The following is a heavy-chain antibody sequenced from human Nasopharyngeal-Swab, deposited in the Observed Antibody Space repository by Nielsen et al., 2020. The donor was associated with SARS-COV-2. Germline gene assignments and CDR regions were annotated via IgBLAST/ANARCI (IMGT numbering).Heavy chain of an antibody. CDR3: AKESSTYYYDN. V-gene: IGHV3-30*18. J-gene: IGHJ4*02. Sequence: GESLKISCAASGLTFRNHGMHWVRQAPGKGLEWVVIISSGGRTQVYADSVEGRFTISRDDPENTLYLQMNSLRPEDTAVYYCAKESSTYYYDNWGQGTLVTVSS. D-gene: IGHD2-2*01. CDR1: GLTFRNHG. CDR2: ISSGGRTQ.